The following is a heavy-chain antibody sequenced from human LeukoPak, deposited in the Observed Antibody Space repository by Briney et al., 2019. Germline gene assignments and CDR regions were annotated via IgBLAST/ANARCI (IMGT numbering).Heavy chain of an antibody. CDR1: GGSFSGYY. CDR2: INHSGST. CDR3: ASIRVSEYYFDY. Sequence: SETLSLTCAIYGGSFSGYYWSWIRQPPGKGLEWIGEINHSGSTNYNPSLKSRVTISVDTSKNQFSLKLSSVTAADTAVYYCASIRVSEYYFDYWGQGTLVTVSS. V-gene: IGHV4-34*01. J-gene: IGHJ4*02.